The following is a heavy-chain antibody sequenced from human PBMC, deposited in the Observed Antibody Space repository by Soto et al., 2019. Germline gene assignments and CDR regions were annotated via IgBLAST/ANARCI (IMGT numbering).Heavy chain of an antibody. J-gene: IGHJ5*02. CDR3: ARDTPFIAVAGTRRWFDP. V-gene: IGHV1-18*01. CDR2: ISAYNGNT. D-gene: IGHD6-19*01. Sequence: ASVKVSCKASGYTFTSYGISWVRQAPGQGLEWMGWISAYNGNTNYAQKLXGRVTXTTDTSTSTAYMELRSLRSDDTAVYYCARDTPFIAVAGTRRWFDPWGQGTLVTVSS. CDR1: GYTFTSYG.